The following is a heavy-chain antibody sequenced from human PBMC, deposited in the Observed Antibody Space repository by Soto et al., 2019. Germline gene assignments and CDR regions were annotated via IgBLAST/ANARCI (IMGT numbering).Heavy chain of an antibody. CDR2: ISYDGNTQ. Sequence: QVQLVESGGGVVQPGGCLRLSCAASGFIFSGYAMHWVRQAPGKGLEWVAVISYDGNTQYYADSVKGRFTVSRDNSNNIQYVEMHNFRDEDTAMYYCAKETNAYEINFWRKATLVTVS. J-gene: IGHJ4*02. V-gene: IGHV3-30-3*01. D-gene: IGHD3-9*01. CDR3: AKETNAYEINF. CDR1: GFIFSGYA.